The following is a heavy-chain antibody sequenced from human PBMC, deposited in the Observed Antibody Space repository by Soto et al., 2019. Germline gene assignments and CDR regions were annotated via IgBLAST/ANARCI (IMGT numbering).Heavy chain of an antibody. CDR3: ARFAADDSSGYPYYSFGLDV. J-gene: IGHJ6*02. CDR2: IYPGDSDI. CDR1: GFTFSKYR. V-gene: IGHV5-51*01. Sequence: PGESLKISCTGSGFTFSKYRIGWVRQMPGKGLEWIGVIYPGDSDIRYSPSFRGQVTMSADNSMSTAYVQWSSLKASDTAVYFCARFAADDSSGYPYYSFGLDVWGQGTTVTVS. D-gene: IGHD3-22*01.